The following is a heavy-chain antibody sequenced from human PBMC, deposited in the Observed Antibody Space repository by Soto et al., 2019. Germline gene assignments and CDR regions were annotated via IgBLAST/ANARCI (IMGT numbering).Heavy chain of an antibody. V-gene: IGHV4-59*08. CDR2: IYYSGST. J-gene: IGHJ5*02. Sequence: SETLSLTCTVSGGSISSYYWNWIQQPPGKGLEWIGYIYYSGSTYYNPSLKSRVTIPVDTSKNQFSLKLSSVTAADTAVYYCARLGAQEIDPWGQGTLVTVS. CDR1: GGSISSYY. CDR3: ARLGAQEIDP. D-gene: IGHD3-16*01.